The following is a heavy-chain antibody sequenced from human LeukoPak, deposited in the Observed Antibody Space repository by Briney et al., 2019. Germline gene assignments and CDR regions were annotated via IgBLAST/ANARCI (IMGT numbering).Heavy chain of an antibody. Sequence: SQTLSLTCTVSGGSISSGSYYWSWIRQPAGKGLEWIGRIYTSGSTNYNPSLKSRVTISIDTSKNQFSLKLSSVTAADTAMYYCARGAGNYWYFDLWGRGTLVTVSS. CDR1: GGSISSGSYY. CDR3: ARGAGNYWYFDL. J-gene: IGHJ2*01. CDR2: IYTSGST. V-gene: IGHV4-61*02. D-gene: IGHD4-23*01.